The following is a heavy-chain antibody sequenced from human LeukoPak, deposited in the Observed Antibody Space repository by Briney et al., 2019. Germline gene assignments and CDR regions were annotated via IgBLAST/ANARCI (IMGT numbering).Heavy chain of an antibody. CDR1: GFTFSSYA. CDR2: ISGSGGST. CDR3: ARGGTMVRGVISLNWFDP. Sequence: PGGSLRLSCAASGFTFSSYAMSWVRQAPGKGLEWASAISGSGGSTYYADSVKGRFTISRDNAKNSLYLQMNSLRAEDTAVYYCARGGTMVRGVISLNWFDPWGQGTLVTVSS. V-gene: IGHV3-23*01. J-gene: IGHJ5*02. D-gene: IGHD3-10*01.